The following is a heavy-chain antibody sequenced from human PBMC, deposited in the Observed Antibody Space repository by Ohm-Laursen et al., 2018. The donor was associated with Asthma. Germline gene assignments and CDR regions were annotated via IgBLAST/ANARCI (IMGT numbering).Heavy chain of an antibody. CDR3: ARSTGWYRLDL. CDR1: GFTFSSYAM. CDR2: ISHSGAA. D-gene: IGHD6-19*01. V-gene: IGHV4-4*02. J-gene: IGHJ5*02. Sequence: LRLSCTASGFTFSSYAMSWVRQPPRKGLEWIGEISHSGAASFNPSLTSRVTISLDKSKTHFSLELTSVTAADTAVYYCARSTGWYRLDLWGQGTLVTVSS.